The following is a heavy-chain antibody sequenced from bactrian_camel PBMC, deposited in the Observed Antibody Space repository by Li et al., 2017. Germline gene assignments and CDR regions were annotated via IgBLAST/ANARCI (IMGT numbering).Heavy chain of an antibody. J-gene: IGHJ4*01. D-gene: IGHD2*01. V-gene: IGHV3S35*01. CDR3: ASDRRTSCSSFYWDRNVYNY. Sequence: DVQLVESGGGSVQVGGSLRLSCMISGYDNPSGSIAWFRQVSEKEREGVGIIYYRGGSTYVADFVKDRFTISRDKAENTVFLQMDSLQPEDSGMYYCASDRRTSCSSFYWDRNVYNYWGQGTQVTVS. CDR1: GYDNPSGS. CDR2: IYYRGGST.